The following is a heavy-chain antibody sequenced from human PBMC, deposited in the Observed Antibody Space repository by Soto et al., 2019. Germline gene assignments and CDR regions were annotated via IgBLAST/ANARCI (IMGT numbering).Heavy chain of an antibody. Sequence: EVQLLESGGGLVQPGGSLRLSCAASGFTFNTYAMSWVRLAPGKGLEWVSTVTGSGTTFYGDSVEGRFTISRDNSKNILHLQMNSLRAVDPAIYYCAKHRDCSASSCPTGHWFDPWGQGTLVTVSS. CDR2: VTGSGTT. V-gene: IGHV3-23*01. J-gene: IGHJ5*02. D-gene: IGHD2-15*01. CDR3: AKHRDCSASSCPTGHWFDP. CDR1: GFTFNTYA.